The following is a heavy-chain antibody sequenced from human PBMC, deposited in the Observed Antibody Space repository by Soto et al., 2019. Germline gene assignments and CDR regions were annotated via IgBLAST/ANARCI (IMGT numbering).Heavy chain of an antibody. V-gene: IGHV4-4*02. Sequence: QVQLQESGPGLVKPSETLSLTCAVSGDSINTNNWWSWVRQPPGRGLEWIGEIYHTGSNNYNPSLKSRVTISADRSKNQLSLRLNSVPAADTAVYFCARDSHWGLGDWGQGTLVIVSS. CDR3: ARDSHWGLGD. D-gene: IGHD7-27*01. CDR2: IYHTGSN. CDR1: GDSINTNNW. J-gene: IGHJ4*02.